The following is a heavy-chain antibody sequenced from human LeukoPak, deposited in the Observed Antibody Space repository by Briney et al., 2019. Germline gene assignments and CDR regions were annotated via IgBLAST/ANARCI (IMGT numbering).Heavy chain of an antibody. D-gene: IGHD1-26*01. CDR3: ARGLGEYSGSSQTRDAFDI. CDR1: GFTFSTYT. J-gene: IGHJ3*02. CDR2: ISTSSSYI. Sequence: GGSLRLSCAASGFTFSTYTMNWVRQAPGKGLEWVSSISTSSSYIYYADSVKGRFTISRDNAKNSLYLQMNSLRAEDTVVYYCARGLGEYSGSSQTRDAFDIWGQGTVVTVSS. V-gene: IGHV3-21*01.